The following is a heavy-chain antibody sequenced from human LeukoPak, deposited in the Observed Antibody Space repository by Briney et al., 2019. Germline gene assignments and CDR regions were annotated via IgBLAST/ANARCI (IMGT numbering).Heavy chain of an antibody. CDR2: IIPIFGTA. Sequence: ASVKVSCKASGGTFSSYAISWVRQAPGQGLEWMGGIIPIFGTANYAQKFQGRVTITADESTSTAYMELSSLRSGDTAVYYCARAGYSSSWYKGGFDPWGQGTLVTVSS. J-gene: IGHJ5*02. CDR1: GGTFSSYA. V-gene: IGHV1-69*13. D-gene: IGHD6-13*01. CDR3: ARAGYSSSWYKGGFDP.